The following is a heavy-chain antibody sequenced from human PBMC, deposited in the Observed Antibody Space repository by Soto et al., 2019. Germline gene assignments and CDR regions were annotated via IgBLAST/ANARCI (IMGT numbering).Heavy chain of an antibody. CDR2: IFSNDEK. Sequence: QVTLKESGPVLVKPTETLTLTCTVSGFSLNNARMGVSWIRQPPGKALEWLAHIFSNDEKSYSTSLKTRLTNSXDXYKSQVVLIMTNMDPVDTATYYCARSIAAADDAFDIWGQGTMVTVSS. D-gene: IGHD6-13*01. J-gene: IGHJ3*02. CDR3: ARSIAAADDAFDI. V-gene: IGHV2-26*01. CDR1: GFSLNNARMG.